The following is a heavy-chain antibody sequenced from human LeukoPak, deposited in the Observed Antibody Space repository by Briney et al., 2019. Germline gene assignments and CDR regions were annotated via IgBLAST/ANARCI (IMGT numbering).Heavy chain of an antibody. CDR3: AIGFPVAGTGANRY. CDR1: GFTFSSYA. J-gene: IGHJ4*02. V-gene: IGHV3-23*01. CDR2: ISGSGGST. D-gene: IGHD6-19*01. Sequence: GGSLRLSCAASGFTFSSYAMSWVRQAPGKGLEWVSAISGSGGSTYYADSVKGRFTISRDNSKNTLYLQMNSLRAEDTAVYYCAIGFPVAGTGANRYWGQGTLVTVSS.